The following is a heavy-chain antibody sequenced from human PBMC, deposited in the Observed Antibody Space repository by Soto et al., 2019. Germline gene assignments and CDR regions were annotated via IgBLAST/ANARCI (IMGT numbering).Heavy chain of an antibody. CDR2: ISGSGDST. Sequence: EVQLLESGGGLLQPGGSLRLSCAASGFSFSSYAMNWVRQAPGKGLEWVSVISGSGDSTYYADSVKGRFTISRDNSKNTLDLQMNSLRAEDTAVYYCPKSATGTYFDYWGQGTLVTVSS. J-gene: IGHJ4*02. CDR3: PKSATGTYFDY. D-gene: IGHD1-1*01. V-gene: IGHV3-23*01. CDR1: GFSFSSYA.